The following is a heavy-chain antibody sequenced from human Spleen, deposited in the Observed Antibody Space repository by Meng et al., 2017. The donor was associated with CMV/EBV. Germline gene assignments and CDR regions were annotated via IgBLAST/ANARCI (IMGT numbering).Heavy chain of an antibody. V-gene: IGHV1-46*01. D-gene: IGHD3-10*01. Sequence: ASVKVSCKTSGYTFTGDFIHWVRQAPGQGLEWMGLMNPSSVSTTYAENFQERVTMTMDMPTSTVYMEVRSLRSEDTAVYYCARDHPRSGALDYWGQGTLVTVSS. CDR3: ARDHPRSGALDY. J-gene: IGHJ4*02. CDR2: MNPSSVST. CDR1: GYTFTGDF.